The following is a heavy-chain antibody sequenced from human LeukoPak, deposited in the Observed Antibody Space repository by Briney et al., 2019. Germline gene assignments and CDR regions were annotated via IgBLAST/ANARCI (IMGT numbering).Heavy chain of an antibody. V-gene: IGHV4-31*03. Sequence: SQTLSLTCSVSGGSVTSGGYYWSWIRQHPRKGLEWIGHIYNSGRTRYNPSLKSRVYISGDTSKNQFSLNLTSVSAADTAVYYCARSEGYCSGGSCNTYFDYWGQGTLVTVSS. J-gene: IGHJ4*02. CDR1: GGSVTSGGYY. D-gene: IGHD2-15*01. CDR2: IYNSGRT. CDR3: ARSEGYCSGGSCNTYFDY.